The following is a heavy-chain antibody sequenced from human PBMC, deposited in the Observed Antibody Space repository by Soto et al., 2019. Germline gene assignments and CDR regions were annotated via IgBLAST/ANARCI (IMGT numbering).Heavy chain of an antibody. CDR1: GGTFNSFA. J-gene: IGHJ4*01. CDR3: ASGYYDSSGYSIDH. D-gene: IGHD3-22*01. CDR2: LIVILNST. Sequence: GASVKVSCRSSGGTFNSFAFSWVRQAPGEGLEWMGGLIVILNSTNYAQKFEGRVTISADEGSSTAYMEVSGLRSEDTAVYFCASGYYDSSGYSIDHGGHGTQVTVSS. V-gene: IGHV1-69*13.